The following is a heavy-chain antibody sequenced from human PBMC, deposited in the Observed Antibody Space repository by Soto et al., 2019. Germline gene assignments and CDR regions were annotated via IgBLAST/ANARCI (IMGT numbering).Heavy chain of an antibody. CDR2: IIPIFGTA. Sequence: SVKVSCKASGGTFSSYAISCGRQAPGQGPEWMGGIIPIFGTANYAQKFQGRVTITADESTSTAYMELSSLRSEDTAVYYCARVGYYYGSGSYRIFFDYWGQGTLVTVSS. V-gene: IGHV1-69*13. CDR3: ARVGYYYGSGSYRIFFDY. J-gene: IGHJ4*02. CDR1: GGTFSSYA. D-gene: IGHD3-10*01.